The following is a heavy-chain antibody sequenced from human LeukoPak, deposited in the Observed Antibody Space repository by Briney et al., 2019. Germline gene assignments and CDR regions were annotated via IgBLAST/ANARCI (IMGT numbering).Heavy chain of an antibody. V-gene: IGHV3-7*01. CDR2: IKQDGSEK. J-gene: IGHJ4*02. D-gene: IGHD2-15*01. CDR1: GFTFSSYW. CDR3: ARDTRYCSGGSCFPWY. Sequence: GGSLRLSCAASGFTFSSYWMSWVRQAPGKGLEWVANIKQDGSEKYYVDSVKGRFTISRDNAKNSLYLQMNSLRAEDTAVYYCARDTRYCSGGSCFPWYWGQGTLVTVSS.